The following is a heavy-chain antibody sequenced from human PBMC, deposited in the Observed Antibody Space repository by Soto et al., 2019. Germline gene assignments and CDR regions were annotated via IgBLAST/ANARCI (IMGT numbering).Heavy chain of an antibody. J-gene: IGHJ6*02. D-gene: IGHD6-13*01. V-gene: IGHV1-18*01. CDR2: ISTYNGNT. Sequence: ASVKVSCKASGYTFTSYTISWVRQAPGQGLEWKEWISTYNGNTNYTQNLQGRVTMTTDTSTSTAYMELRSLRSDDTAVYYCARDSDSSSWYPDYYYYYGMDVWGQGTTVTVSS. CDR1: GYTFTSYT. CDR3: ARDSDSSSWYPDYYYYYGMDV.